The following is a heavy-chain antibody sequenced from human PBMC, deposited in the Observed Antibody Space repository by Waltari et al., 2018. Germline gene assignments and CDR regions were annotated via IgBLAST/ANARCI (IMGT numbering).Heavy chain of an antibody. J-gene: IGHJ6*03. Sequence: EEQLVESGGGLVQPGGSLRLSWAASGFTFTSNWMAWVGQAPGKGLEWVANINQDGSEKRYVDSVKGRFTISRDNARNSLYLQLNSLRAEDTALYYCARDYYYYMDVWGKGTTVTVSS. CDR3: ARDYYYYMDV. CDR2: INQDGSEK. V-gene: IGHV3-7*01. CDR1: GFTFTSNW.